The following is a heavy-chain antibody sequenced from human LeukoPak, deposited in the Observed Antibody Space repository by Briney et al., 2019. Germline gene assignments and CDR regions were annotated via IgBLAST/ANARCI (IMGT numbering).Heavy chain of an antibody. CDR1: GFTFSSYW. Sequence: GGSLRLSCAASGFTFSSYWMSWVRQAPGKGLEWVANIKQDGSEKYYVDSVKGRFTISRDNAKNSLYLQMNSLRAEDTAVYYCARERSLGGYYGSGSGYWGQGTLVTVSS. CDR3: ARERSLGGYYGSGSGY. D-gene: IGHD3-10*01. CDR2: IKQDGSEK. J-gene: IGHJ4*02. V-gene: IGHV3-7*01.